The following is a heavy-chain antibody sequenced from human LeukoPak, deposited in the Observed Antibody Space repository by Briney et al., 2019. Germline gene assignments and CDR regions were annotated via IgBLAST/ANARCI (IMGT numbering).Heavy chain of an antibody. J-gene: IGHJ3*02. V-gene: IGHV3-11*04. D-gene: IGHD3-3*01. Sequence: GGSLRLSCAASGFTFSDYYMSWIRQAPGKGLEWVSYISSSGSTIYYADSVKGRFTISRDNAKNSLYLQMNSLRAEDTAVYYCARDRDKYYDFWSGYSGDAFDIWGQGTMVTVSS. CDR3: ARDRDKYYDFWSGYSGDAFDI. CDR2: ISSSGSTI. CDR1: GFTFSDYY.